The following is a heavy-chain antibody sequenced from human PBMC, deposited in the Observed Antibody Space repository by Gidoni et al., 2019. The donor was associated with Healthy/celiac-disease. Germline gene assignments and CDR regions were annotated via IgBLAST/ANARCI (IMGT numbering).Heavy chain of an antibody. CDR1: GGSISSSSYY. CDR3: ARVPLRGVTTLLDY. CDR2: IYYSGST. V-gene: IGHV4-39*07. J-gene: IGHJ4*02. Sequence: QLQLQESGPGLVKPSETLSLTCTVSGGSISSSSYYWGWIRQPPGKGLEWIGSIYYSGSTYYNPSLKSRVTISVDTSKNQFSLKLSSVTAADTAVYYCARVPLRGVTTLLDYWGQGTLVTVSS. D-gene: IGHD3-10*01.